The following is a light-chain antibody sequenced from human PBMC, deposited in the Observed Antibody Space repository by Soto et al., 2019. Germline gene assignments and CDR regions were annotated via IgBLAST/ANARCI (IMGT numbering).Light chain of an antibody. Sequence: QSVLTQPASVSGSPGQSITISCIGTSSDVGSYNLVSWYQQHPGKAPKAIISEVSERPSGVSNRVSGSKSGNTASLTISGLPAEDEADYYCCSNAGDNTYVFGSGTKLTVL. CDR3: CSNAGDNTYV. V-gene: IGLV2-23*02. CDR1: SSDVGSYNL. J-gene: IGLJ1*01. CDR2: EVS.